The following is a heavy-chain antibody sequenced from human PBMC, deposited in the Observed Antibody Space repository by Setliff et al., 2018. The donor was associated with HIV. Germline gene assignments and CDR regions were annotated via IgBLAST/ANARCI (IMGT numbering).Heavy chain of an antibody. CDR1: GYSFRDYG. D-gene: IGHD6-13*01. CDR2: INNYNGNT. V-gene: IGHV1-18*01. Sequence: ASVKVSCKTSGYSFRDYGITWARLAPGQGLEWMGWINNYNGNTNSAQKFRDRVSLSADTSSTTTYLELRNLTFDDTALYYCARMKWGGSAAAGWDYWGQGTQVTVSS. CDR3: ARMKWGGSAAAGWDY. J-gene: IGHJ4*02.